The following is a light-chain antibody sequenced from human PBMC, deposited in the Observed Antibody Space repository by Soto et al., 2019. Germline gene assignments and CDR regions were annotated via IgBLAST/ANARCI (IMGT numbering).Light chain of an antibody. CDR3: QQYNSYPLT. CDR2: AAS. J-gene: IGKJ4*01. V-gene: IGKV1-9*01. Sequence: DIQLTQSPSFLSASVGDRVTITCRASQAISSYLAWYQQKPGKAPKLLIYAASTLQSGVPSRFSGSGSGTEFTLTISSLQPDDFATYYCQQYNSYPLTFGGGTKVDIK. CDR1: QAISSY.